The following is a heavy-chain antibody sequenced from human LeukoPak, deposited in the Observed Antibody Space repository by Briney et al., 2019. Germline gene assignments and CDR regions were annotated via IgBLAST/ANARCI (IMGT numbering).Heavy chain of an antibody. D-gene: IGHD6-19*01. CDR1: GGTFSSYT. CDR3: ARDDRQWGPDDAFYI. V-gene: IGHV1-69*04. Sequence: SVKVSCKASGGTFSSYTISWVRQAPGQGLEWKGRIIPILGIANYAQKFQGRVTITADKSTSTAYMELSSLRSEDTAVYYCARDDRQWGPDDAFYIWGQGTMVTVSS. CDR2: IIPILGIA. J-gene: IGHJ3*02.